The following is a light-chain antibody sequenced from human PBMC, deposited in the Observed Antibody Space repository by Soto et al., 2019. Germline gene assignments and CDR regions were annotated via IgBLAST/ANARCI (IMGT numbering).Light chain of an antibody. J-gene: IGKJ3*01. Sequence: DIVLTQSPDSLAVSLGERATFNCKSSQSVLYSSNNKNYLAWYQQKPGQPPKLVIYWASTRESGVPDRFGGSGSGTDFTLTISSLQAEDVAVYYCQQYYTTPLTFGPGTKVDIK. CDR3: QQYYTTPLT. CDR2: WAS. V-gene: IGKV4-1*01. CDR1: QSVLYSSNNKNY.